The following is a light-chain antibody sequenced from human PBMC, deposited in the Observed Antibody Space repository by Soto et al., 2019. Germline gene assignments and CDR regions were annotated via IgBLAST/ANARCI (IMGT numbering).Light chain of an antibody. V-gene: IGLV2-14*03. Sequence: QSALTQPASVSGSPGQSITISCSGTSSDVGGYNYVSWYQHLPGKAPKLLIYDVSFRTSGVSNRFSGSQSGNTASLTISGLQAEYEADYDCSSYTNSGTYVFGTGTKLTVL. CDR1: SSDVGGYNY. CDR2: DVS. CDR3: SSYTNSGTYV. J-gene: IGLJ1*01.